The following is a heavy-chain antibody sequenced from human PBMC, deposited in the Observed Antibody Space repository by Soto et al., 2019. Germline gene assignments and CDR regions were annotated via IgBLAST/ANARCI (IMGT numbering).Heavy chain of an antibody. CDR1: GFTFTSSA. V-gene: IGHV1-58*02. Sequence: SGKVSCKASGFTFTSSAMQWVRQARGQRLEWIGWIVVGSGNTNYAQKFQERVTITRDMSTSTAYMELSSLRSEDTAVYYCAADSGSGRKIAAFDIWGQGTMVTVSS. CDR3: AADSGSGRKIAAFDI. J-gene: IGHJ3*02. CDR2: IVVGSGNT. D-gene: IGHD6-19*01.